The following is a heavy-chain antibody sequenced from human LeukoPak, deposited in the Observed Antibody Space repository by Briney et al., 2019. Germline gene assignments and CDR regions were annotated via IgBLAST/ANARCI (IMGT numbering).Heavy chain of an antibody. D-gene: IGHD6-13*01. CDR2: IYYSGST. J-gene: IGHJ4*02. V-gene: IGHV4-31*03. CDR1: GGSISSGGYY. Sequence: SETLSLTCTVSGGSISSGGYYWSWIRQHPGKGLEWIGYIYYSGSTYYNPSLKSRVTISVDKSKNQFSLKLSSATAADTAVYYCARGIAAALDYWGQGTLVTVSS. CDR3: ARGIAAALDY.